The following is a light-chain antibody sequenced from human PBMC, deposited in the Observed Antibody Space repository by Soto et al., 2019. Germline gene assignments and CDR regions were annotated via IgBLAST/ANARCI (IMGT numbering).Light chain of an antibody. CDR1: SSDVGGYKY. J-gene: IGLJ1*01. CDR3: SSYAGSNNYV. V-gene: IGLV2-8*01. Sequence: VLTQPPSASGSPGQSVTISCTGTSSDVGGYKYVSWYQQYPGKAPKLMIYAVNKRPSGVPDRFSGSKSGNTASLTVSGLQAEDEADYYCSSYAGSNNYVFGTGTRSPS. CDR2: AVN.